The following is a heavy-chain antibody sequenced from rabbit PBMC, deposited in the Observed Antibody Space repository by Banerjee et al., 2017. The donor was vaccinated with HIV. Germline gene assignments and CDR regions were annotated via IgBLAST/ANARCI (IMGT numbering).Heavy chain of an antibody. CDR1: GFSFSSSYY. CDR3: ARDAAGSYYQFNL. CDR2: IYAGSSGST. V-gene: IGHV1S40*01. J-gene: IGHJ4*01. D-gene: IGHD8-1*01. Sequence: QSLEESGGDLVKPGASLTLTCTASGFSFSSSYYMCWVRQAPGEGLEWIACIYAGSSGSTYYASWAKGRFPSSKTSSTTVTLQMTSLTAADTATYFCARDAAGSYYQFNLWGQRALVPVS.